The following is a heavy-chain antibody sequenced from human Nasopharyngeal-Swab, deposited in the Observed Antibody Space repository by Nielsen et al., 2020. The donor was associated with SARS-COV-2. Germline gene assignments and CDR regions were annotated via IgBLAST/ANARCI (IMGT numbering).Heavy chain of an antibody. CDR1: GFTFSSYW. D-gene: IGHD3-16*01. CDR2: INSDGSST. Sequence: GESLKISCAASGFTFSSYWMHWVRQAPGKGRVWVSRINSDGSSTSYADSVKGRFTISRDNAKNTLYLQMNSLRAEDTAVYYCASGNDYVWGTYAFDLWGQGTVVTVSS. J-gene: IGHJ3*01. CDR3: ASGNDYVWGTYAFDL. V-gene: IGHV3-74*01.